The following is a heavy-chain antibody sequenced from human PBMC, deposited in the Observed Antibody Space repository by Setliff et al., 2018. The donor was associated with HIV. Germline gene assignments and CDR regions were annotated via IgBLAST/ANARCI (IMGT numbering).Heavy chain of an antibody. V-gene: IGHV3-30*03. CDR2: ISNDGSNK. CDR3: SRDDISGQWLLDY. Sequence: GGSLRLSCAASGFTLSSYVMYWVRQAPGKGLEWVVVISNDGSNKYYADSVKGRFTISRDNSKNTLYLQMNGLRAGDTAVYYCSRDDISGQWLLDYWGQGALVTVSS. J-gene: IGHJ4*02. D-gene: IGHD5-12*01. CDR1: GFTLSSYV.